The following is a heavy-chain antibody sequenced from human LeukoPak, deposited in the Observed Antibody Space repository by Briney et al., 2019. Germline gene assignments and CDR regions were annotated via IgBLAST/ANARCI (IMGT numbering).Heavy chain of an antibody. V-gene: IGHV3-7*01. D-gene: IGHD3-10*01. CDR3: AKVSGPGVNYYYYYMDV. Sequence: PGGSLRLSCAASGFTFSSYWMSWVRQAPGKGLEWVANIKQDGSEKYYVDSVKGRFTISRDNAKNSLYLQMNSLRAEDTAVYYCAKVSGPGVNYYYYYMDVWGKGTTVTVSS. CDR2: IKQDGSEK. J-gene: IGHJ6*03. CDR1: GFTFSSYW.